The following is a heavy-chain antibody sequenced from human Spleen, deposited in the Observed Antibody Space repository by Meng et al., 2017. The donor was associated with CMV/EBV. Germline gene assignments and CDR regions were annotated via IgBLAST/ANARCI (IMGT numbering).Heavy chain of an antibody. CDR2: IYYSGST. CDR3: ARGVGYCSGGSCYSHYYYGMDV. Sequence: SETLSLTCTVSGGSISSYYWSWIRQPPGKGLEWIGYIYYSGSTNYNPSLKSRVTISVDTSNNQFSLKLSSVTAADTAVYYCARGVGYCSGGSCYSHYYYGMDVWGQGTTVTVSS. J-gene: IGHJ6*02. D-gene: IGHD2-15*01. CDR1: GGSISSYY. V-gene: IGHV4-59*01.